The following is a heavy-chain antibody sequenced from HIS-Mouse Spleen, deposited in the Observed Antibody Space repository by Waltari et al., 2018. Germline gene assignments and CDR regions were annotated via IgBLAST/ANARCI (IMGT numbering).Heavy chain of an antibody. J-gene: IGHJ2*01. CDR2: IYYSGST. D-gene: IGHD6-13*01. CDR1: GGSLSRSSYY. CDR3: AREIPYSSSWYDWYFDL. Sequence: QLQLQESGPGLVKPSETLSLTCTVPGGSLSRSSYYWGWFRQPPGKGLEWIGSIYYSGSTYYNPSLKSRVTISVDTSKNQFSLKLSSVTAADTAVYYCAREIPYSSSWYDWYFDLWGRGTLVTVSS. V-gene: IGHV4-39*07.